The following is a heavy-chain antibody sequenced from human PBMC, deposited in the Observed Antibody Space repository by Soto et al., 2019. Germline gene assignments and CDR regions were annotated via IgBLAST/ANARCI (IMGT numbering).Heavy chain of an antibody. J-gene: IGHJ4*02. Sequence: QVQLVESGGGVVQPGRSLRISCAASGFTFSSYAMHWVRQAPGKGLEWVAVISYDGSNKYYADSVKGRFTISRDNSKNTLYLQMNSLRAEDTAVYYCARVPSSSGRAHFDYWGLGTLVTVSS. CDR1: GFTFSSYA. CDR3: ARVPSSSGRAHFDY. V-gene: IGHV3-30-3*01. CDR2: ISYDGSNK. D-gene: IGHD2-15*01.